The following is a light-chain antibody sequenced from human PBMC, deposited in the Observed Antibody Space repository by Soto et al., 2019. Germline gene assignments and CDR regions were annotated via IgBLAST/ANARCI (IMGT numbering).Light chain of an antibody. CDR1: QSVSSN. V-gene: IGKV3-15*01. CDR3: QQYNNWPIT. J-gene: IGKJ5*01. Sequence: EIVMTQSPATLSVSPVERATLSCRASQSVSSNLAWYQQKPGQAPRLLIYGASTRATGIPARFSGSGSGTEFTLTISSLQSEDFAVYYCQQYNNWPITFGKGTRLEIK. CDR2: GAS.